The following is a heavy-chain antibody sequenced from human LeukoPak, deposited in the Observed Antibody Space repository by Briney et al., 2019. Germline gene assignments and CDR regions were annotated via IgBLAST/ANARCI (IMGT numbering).Heavy chain of an antibody. CDR2: IYYSGST. J-gene: IGHJ3*02. Sequence: SETLSLTCTVSGGSISSYYWSWIRQPPGKGLEWIGYIYYSGSTNYNPSLKSRVTISVDTSKNQFSLKPSSVTAADTAVYYCARDLTSGTGAFDIWGQGTMVTVSS. D-gene: IGHD3/OR15-3a*01. CDR1: GGSISSYY. CDR3: ARDLTSGTGAFDI. V-gene: IGHV4-59*01.